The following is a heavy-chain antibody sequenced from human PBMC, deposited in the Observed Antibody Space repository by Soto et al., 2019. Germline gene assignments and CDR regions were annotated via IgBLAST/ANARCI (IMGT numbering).Heavy chain of an antibody. V-gene: IGHV3-21*01. J-gene: IGHJ3*02. CDR1: GFTFSSYS. D-gene: IGHD4-17*01. CDR3: AREYGDYEDDAFDI. Sequence: EVQLVESGGGLVKPGGSLRLSCAASGFTFSSYSMNWVRQAPGKGLEWVSSISSSSSYIYYADSVKGRFTISRDNAKNSLYLQMNSLRAEDMAVYYCAREYGDYEDDAFDIWGQGTMVTVSS. CDR2: ISSSSSYI.